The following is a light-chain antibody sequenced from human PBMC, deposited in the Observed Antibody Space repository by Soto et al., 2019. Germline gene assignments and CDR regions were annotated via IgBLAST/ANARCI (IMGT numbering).Light chain of an antibody. CDR1: RSNIGAGYD. J-gene: IGLJ1*01. V-gene: IGLV1-40*01. Sequence: QSVLTQPPSVSGAPGQRVTISCTGSRSNIGAGYDVHWYQQLPGTAPKLLIFVNNDRPSGVPDRFSGSKSGTSASLAITGLQAEDEADYYCQSYDSILSGCVFGTGNKVTVL. CDR2: VNN. CDR3: QSYDSILSGCV.